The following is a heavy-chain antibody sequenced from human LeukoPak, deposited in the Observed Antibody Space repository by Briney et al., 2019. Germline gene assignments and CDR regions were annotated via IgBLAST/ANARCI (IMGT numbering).Heavy chain of an antibody. CDR2: IYYSGST. CDR3: ARVGCSSTSCRTRPYYFDY. Sequence: PSETLSLTCTVSGGSISSGDYYWSWIRQPPGKGLEWIGYIYYSGSTYYNPSLKSRVTISVDTSKNQFSLKLSSVTAADTAVYYCARVGCSSTSCRTRPYYFDYWGQGTLVTVFS. V-gene: IGHV4-30-4*01. J-gene: IGHJ4*02. D-gene: IGHD2-2*01. CDR1: GGSISSGDYY.